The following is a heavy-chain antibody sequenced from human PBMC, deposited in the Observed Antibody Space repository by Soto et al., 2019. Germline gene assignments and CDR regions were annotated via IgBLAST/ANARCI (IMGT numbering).Heavy chain of an antibody. CDR3: ARVGGSGLSCFDP. Sequence: SETLSLTCTVSGASISSYYWSWIRQPPGKGLEWIGYVYYTGSTNYNPSLKSRVTISVDTSKNQFSLKLTFVTAADTAVYYCARVGGSGLSCFDPWGQGTLVTVSS. CDR1: GASISSYY. V-gene: IGHV4-59*01. J-gene: IGHJ5*02. D-gene: IGHD3-10*01. CDR2: VYYTGST.